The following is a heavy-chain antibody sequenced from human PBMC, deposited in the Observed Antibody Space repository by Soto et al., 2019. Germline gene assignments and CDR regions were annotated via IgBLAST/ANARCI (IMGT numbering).Heavy chain of an antibody. CDR3: AAGEYYDLWSGFSPAYYYGMDV. V-gene: IGHV1-58*01. CDR1: GFTFSISA. CDR2: IVVGSGNA. D-gene: IGHD3-3*01. Sequence: SVKVSCKASGFTFSISAVQWVRQAPGQRLEWIGWIVVGSGNANYAQKFQERVIINRDMYTTTAYIYLSSLRAEDTAVYYCAAGEYYDLWSGFSPAYYYGMDVWGQGTTVTVSS. J-gene: IGHJ6*02.